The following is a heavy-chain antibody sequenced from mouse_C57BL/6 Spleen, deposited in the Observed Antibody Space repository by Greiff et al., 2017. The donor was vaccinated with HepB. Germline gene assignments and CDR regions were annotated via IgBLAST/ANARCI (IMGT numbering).Heavy chain of an antibody. J-gene: IGHJ4*01. Sequence: EVKLEESGGGLVKPGGSLKLSCAASGFTFSSYAMSWVRQTPEKRLEWVATISDGGSYTYYPDNVKGRFTISRDNAKNNLYLQMSHLKSEDTAMYYCARDDSYDYDSGYYAMDYWGQGTSVTVSS. V-gene: IGHV5-4*01. D-gene: IGHD2-4*01. CDR1: GFTFSSYA. CDR3: ARDDSYDYDSGYYAMDY. CDR2: ISDGGSYT.